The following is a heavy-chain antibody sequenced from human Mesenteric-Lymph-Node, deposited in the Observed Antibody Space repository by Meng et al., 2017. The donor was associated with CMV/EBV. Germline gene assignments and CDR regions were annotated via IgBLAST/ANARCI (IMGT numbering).Heavy chain of an antibody. V-gene: IGHV3-15*01. CDR3: ATDLATNYALST. CDR1: GFTVSSNY. D-gene: IGHD4/OR15-4a*01. J-gene: IGHJ6*02. Sequence: GGSLRLSCAASGFTVSSNYMSWVRQAPGKGLEWVGRIRSKTEGGTIDYAAAVKGRFIISRDDSKNTLYLQMYSLKTDDTAIYYCATDLATNYALSTWGQGTTVTVSS. CDR2: IRSKTEGGTI.